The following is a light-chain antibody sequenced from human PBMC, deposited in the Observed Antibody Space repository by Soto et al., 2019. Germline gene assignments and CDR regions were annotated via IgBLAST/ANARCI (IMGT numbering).Light chain of an antibody. CDR3: SSDTSRSTSVV. J-gene: IGLJ2*01. Sequence: QSALTQPASVSGSPGQSITISCTGTSSDVGGYNYVYWYQQHPGKAPKLMIYGLSKRPAGVSNRFSGFKSGNTASLTISGLQAEDEADSYCSSDTSRSTSVVFGGGTKLTVL. CDR1: SSDVGGYNY. CDR2: GLS. V-gene: IGLV2-14*01.